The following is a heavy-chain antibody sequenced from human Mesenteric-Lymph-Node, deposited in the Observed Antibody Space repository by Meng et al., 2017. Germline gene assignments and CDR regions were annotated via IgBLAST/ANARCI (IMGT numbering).Heavy chain of an antibody. V-gene: IGHV3-74*01. D-gene: IGHD1-1*01. CDR2: IKNDGSST. CDR3: TNDRLTH. Sequence: EVPVWEAGGGLDQPGGSLRLSCEASGFTFNSYWMIWVRQGPGKGLVWVSQIKNDGSSTDYADSVKGRFTISRDNAKNTVYLQINSLRAEDTAVYYCTNDRLTHWGQGALVTVSS. J-gene: IGHJ1*01. CDR1: GFTFNSYW.